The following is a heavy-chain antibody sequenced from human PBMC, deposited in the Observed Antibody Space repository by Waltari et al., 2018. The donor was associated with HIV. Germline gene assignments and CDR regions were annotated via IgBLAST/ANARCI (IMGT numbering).Heavy chain of an antibody. CDR2: ISSNSDIM. V-gene: IGHV3-48*02. D-gene: IGHD3-3*01. CDR1: GFSFSTHS. CDR3: VRGYGTLEDF. J-gene: IGHJ4*02. Sequence: EVQLLESGGGLVQPGVSLRLSCVGSGFSFSTHSMNWVRQAPGKGLEWLSYISSNSDIMYYGDAVRGRFTVSRDNAKNSLYLQMNSLRDEDTAVYYCVRGYGTLEDFWGQGTLVTVS.